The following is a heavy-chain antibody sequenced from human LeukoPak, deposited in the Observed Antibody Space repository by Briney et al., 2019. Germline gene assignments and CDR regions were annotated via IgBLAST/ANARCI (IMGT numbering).Heavy chain of an antibody. V-gene: IGHV3-74*01. D-gene: IGHD5-12*01. CDR1: GFTFSSYW. CDR3: ARDRGYTQDY. CDR2: IKGDGSRT. J-gene: IGHJ4*02. Sequence: GGSLRLSCEASGFTFSSYWMHWVRQASGKGLVWVSHIKGDGSRTTYADSVRGRFTISRDNAKNTLYLQMNSLRAEDTAVYYCARDRGYTQDYWGQGTLVTVST.